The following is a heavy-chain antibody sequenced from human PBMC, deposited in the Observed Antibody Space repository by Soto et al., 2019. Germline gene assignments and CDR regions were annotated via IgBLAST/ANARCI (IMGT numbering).Heavy chain of an antibody. J-gene: IGHJ6*02. D-gene: IGHD3-10*01. CDR3: ARGYGLLWFGEFPPCMDV. CDR2: IYYSGST. Sequence: QVQLQESGPGLVKPSETLSLTCTVSGGSISSYYWSWIRQPPGKGLEWIGYIYYSGSTNYNPSLKSRVTISVDTSKNQFSLKLSSVTAADTAVYYCARGYGLLWFGEFPPCMDVWGQGTTVTVSS. CDR1: GGSISSYY. V-gene: IGHV4-59*01.